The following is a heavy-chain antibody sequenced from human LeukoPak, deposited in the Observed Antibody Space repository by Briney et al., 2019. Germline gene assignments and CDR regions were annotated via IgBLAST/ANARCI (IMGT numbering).Heavy chain of an antibody. Sequence: GASVKVSCKASGYTFTGYYMHWVRQAPGQGLEWMGWINPNSGGTNYAQKFQGWVTMTRDTSISTAYMELSRLRSDDTAVYYCARAGDYSNYAYYYYYYMDVWGIGTTVTVSS. D-gene: IGHD4-11*01. CDR1: GYTFTGYY. CDR2: INPNSGGT. J-gene: IGHJ6*03. CDR3: ARAGDYSNYAYYYYYYMDV. V-gene: IGHV1-2*04.